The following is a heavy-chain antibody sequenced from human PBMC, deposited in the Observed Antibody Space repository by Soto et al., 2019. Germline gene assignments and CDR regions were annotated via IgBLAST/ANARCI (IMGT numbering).Heavy chain of an antibody. J-gene: IGHJ4*02. Sequence: QVQQVQSGPEVKKPGASVKVSCKASGYSFHNFGIIWVRQAPGQGLEWMGWISGQIAKTNYAQKFQGKVTMTTDTSTSTAYMELNTLTSDDTAMYYCARGPPNGSFSLTPRYWGQGTLVTVSS. CDR2: ISGQIAKT. CDR1: GYSFHNFG. D-gene: IGHD3-10*01. V-gene: IGHV1-18*04. CDR3: ARGPPNGSFSLTPRY.